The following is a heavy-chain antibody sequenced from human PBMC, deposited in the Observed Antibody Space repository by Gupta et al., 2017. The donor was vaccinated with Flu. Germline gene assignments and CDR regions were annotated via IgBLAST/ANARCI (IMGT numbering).Heavy chain of an antibody. CDR2: INPNSGST. Sequence: GLEWMGWINPNSGSTKYAQKFQGRVTMTRDTSISTAYMELSRLTSDDTAVYFCARDEGGGRALTTLYNWIDPWGQGTLVAVSS. J-gene: IGHJ5*02. V-gene: IGHV1-2*02. CDR3: ARDEGGGRALTTLYNWIDP. D-gene: IGHD1-26*01.